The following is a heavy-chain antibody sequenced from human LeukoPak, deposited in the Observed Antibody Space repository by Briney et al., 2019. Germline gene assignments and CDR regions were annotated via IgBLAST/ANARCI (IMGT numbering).Heavy chain of an antibody. J-gene: IGHJ4*02. CDR3: AKVALSDYYDSSGYYRYFDY. D-gene: IGHD3-22*01. Sequence: GGSLRLSCAASGFTFDDYAMHWARQTPGKGLEWVSGISWNSGSIGYADSVKGRFTISRDNAKNSLYLQMNSLRAEDTALYYCAKVALSDYYDSSGYYRYFDYWGQGTLVTVSS. CDR2: ISWNSGSI. V-gene: IGHV3-9*01. CDR1: GFTFDDYA.